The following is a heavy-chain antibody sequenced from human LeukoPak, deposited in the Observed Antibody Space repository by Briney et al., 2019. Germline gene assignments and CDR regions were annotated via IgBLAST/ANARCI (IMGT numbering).Heavy chain of an antibody. V-gene: IGHV3-33*08. CDR3: ARDLAAGEHFYFDL. CDR1: GFNVSSNY. D-gene: IGHD7-27*01. J-gene: IGHJ2*01. CDR2: VWYDGNNK. Sequence: GGSLRLSCAASGFNVSSNYMSWVRQAPGKGLEWVALVWYDGNNKYYADSVKGRFTVSRDNSKNTLYLQMNSLRAEDTAVYYCARDLAAGEHFYFDLWGRGALVTVSS.